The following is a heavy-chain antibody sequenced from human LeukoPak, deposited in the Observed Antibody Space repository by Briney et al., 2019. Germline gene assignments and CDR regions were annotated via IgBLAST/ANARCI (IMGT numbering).Heavy chain of an antibody. V-gene: IGHV3-30*02. J-gene: IGHJ4*02. CDR1: GLTFRRYG. D-gene: IGHD3-10*01. CDR2: IESDESIR. CDR3: AKGSFGDHWGYFDY. Sequence: PGGSLRLSCAASGLTFRRYGMHWVRQTPGKGLEWVAFIESDESIRQYADLVKGRFTISRDNSKNTLYLQMNSLRADDTAVYYCAKGSFGDHWGYFDYWGQGTLLTVSS.